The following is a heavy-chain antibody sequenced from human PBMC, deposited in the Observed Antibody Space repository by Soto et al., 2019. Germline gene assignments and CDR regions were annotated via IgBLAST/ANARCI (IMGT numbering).Heavy chain of an antibody. J-gene: IGHJ4*02. CDR2: IDPSDSYT. CDR1: GYSFTSYW. Sequence: PGESLKISCKGSGYSFTSYWISWVRQMPGKGLEWMGRIDPSDSYTNYSPSFQGHVTISADKSISTAYLQWSSLKASDTAMYYCARLRGRYDFWSGYLIFDYWGQGTLVTVS. V-gene: IGHV5-10-1*01. CDR3: ARLRGRYDFWSGYLIFDY. D-gene: IGHD3-3*01.